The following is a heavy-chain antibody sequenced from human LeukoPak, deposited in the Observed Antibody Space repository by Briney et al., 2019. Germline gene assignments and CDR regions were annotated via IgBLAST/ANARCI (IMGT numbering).Heavy chain of an antibody. CDR3: ASVLPGGILTGYRYYFDY. J-gene: IGHJ4*02. CDR1: GGTFSSYA. CDR2: IIPIFGTA. D-gene: IGHD3-9*01. Sequence: GSSVKVSCKASGGTFSSYAISWVRQAPGQGLEWMGRIIPIFGTANYAQKFQGGVTITTDESTSTAYMELSSLRSENTAVYYCASVLPGGILTGYRYYFDYWGQGTLVTVSS. V-gene: IGHV1-69*05.